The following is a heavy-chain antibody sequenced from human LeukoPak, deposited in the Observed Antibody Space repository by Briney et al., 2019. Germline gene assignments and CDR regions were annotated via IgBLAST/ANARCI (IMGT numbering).Heavy chain of an antibody. Sequence: SETLSLTCAVSGYSISSGYYWGWIRQPPGKGLEWIGSIYHSGSTYYNPSLKSRVTISVDTSKNQFSLKLSSVTAADTAVYYCARRRIVGATDFDYWGQGTLVTVSS. J-gene: IGHJ4*02. CDR1: GYSISSGYY. D-gene: IGHD1-26*01. V-gene: IGHV4-38-2*01. CDR2: IYHSGST. CDR3: ARRRIVGATDFDY.